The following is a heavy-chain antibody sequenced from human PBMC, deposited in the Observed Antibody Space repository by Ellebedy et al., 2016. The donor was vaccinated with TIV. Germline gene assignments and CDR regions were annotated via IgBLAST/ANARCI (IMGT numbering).Heavy chain of an antibody. CDR2: IYYSGST. J-gene: IGHJ4*02. CDR3: ARGWYYYDSSRAENDY. CDR1: GGSISSYY. Sequence: SETLSLTCTVSGGSISSYYWSWIRQPPGKGLEWIGYIYYSGSTNYNPSLKSRVTISVDTSKNQFSLKLTSVTAADTAVYYCARGWYYYDSSRAENDYWGQGTLVTVSS. V-gene: IGHV4-59*08. D-gene: IGHD3-22*01.